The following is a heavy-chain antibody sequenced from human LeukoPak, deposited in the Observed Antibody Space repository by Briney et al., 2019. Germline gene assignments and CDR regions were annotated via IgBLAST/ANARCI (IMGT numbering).Heavy chain of an antibody. CDR2: IIPILGIA. CDR1: GGTFSSSA. D-gene: IGHD3-16*02. J-gene: IGHJ4*02. CDR3: ARDRSHDYGDY. Sequence: ASVKVSCKASGGTFSSSAITWVRQAPGQGLEWMGRIIPILGIANYAQKFQGRVAITADKSTSTAYMELSSLRSEDTAVYYCARDRSHDYGDYWGQGTLVTVSS. V-gene: IGHV1-69*04.